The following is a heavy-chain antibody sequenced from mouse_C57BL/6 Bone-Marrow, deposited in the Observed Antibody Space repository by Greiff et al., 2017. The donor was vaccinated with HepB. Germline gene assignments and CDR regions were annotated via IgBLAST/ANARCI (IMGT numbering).Heavy chain of an antibody. J-gene: IGHJ4*01. Sequence: VQLKESGPGLVAPSQSLSITCTVSGFSLTSYGVHWVRQPPGKGLEWLVVIWSDGSTTYNSALKSRLSISKDNSKSQVFLKMNSLQTDDTAMYYCARHSGIYYGNYDYAMDYWGQGTSVTVSS. CDR3: ARHSGIYYGNYDYAMDY. CDR2: IWSDGST. V-gene: IGHV2-6-1*01. D-gene: IGHD2-1*01. CDR1: GFSLTSYG.